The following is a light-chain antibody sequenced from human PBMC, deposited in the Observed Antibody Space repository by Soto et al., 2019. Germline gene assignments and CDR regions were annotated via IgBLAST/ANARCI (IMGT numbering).Light chain of an antibody. CDR1: SSNIGRGYD. Sequence: QSVLTRPPSVSGAPGQRVTISCTGSSSNIGRGYDVHWYQQFPGSAPRLLLSGDSNRPSGVPDRFSGSRSGTSASLAITGLQAEDEADYYCQTFDSSLTISWVFGGGTKLTVL. J-gene: IGLJ3*02. V-gene: IGLV1-40*01. CDR3: QTFDSSLTISWV. CDR2: GDS.